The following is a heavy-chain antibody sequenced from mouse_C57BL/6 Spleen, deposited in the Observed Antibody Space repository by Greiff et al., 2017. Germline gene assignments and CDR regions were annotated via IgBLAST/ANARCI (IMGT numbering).Heavy chain of an antibody. CDR1: GYTFTDYE. CDR2: IDPETGGT. V-gene: IGHV1-15*01. D-gene: IGHD2-5*01. CDR3: TRRGAYYSNYGVYFDY. J-gene: IGHJ2*01. Sequence: QVQLKESGAELVRPGASVTLSCKASGYTFTDYEMHWVKQTPVHGLEWIGAIDPETGGTAYNQKFKGKAILTADKSSSTAYMELRSLTSEDSAVYYCTRRGAYYSNYGVYFDYWGQGTTLTVSS.